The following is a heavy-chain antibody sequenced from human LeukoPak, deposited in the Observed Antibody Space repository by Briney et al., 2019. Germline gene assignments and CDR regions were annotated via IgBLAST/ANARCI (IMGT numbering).Heavy chain of an antibody. CDR1: GFTFSNYG. Sequence: GGSLRLSCAASGFTFSNYGIHWVRQAPGKGLEWVAFIRYDGSNKYYADSVKGRFIISRDNSKKTLYLQMNSLRAEDTAVYYCAKEGFSGLIRHPYFDYWGQGTLVTISS. J-gene: IGHJ4*02. V-gene: IGHV3-30*02. CDR3: AKEGFSGLIRHPYFDY. D-gene: IGHD2-15*01. CDR2: IRYDGSNK.